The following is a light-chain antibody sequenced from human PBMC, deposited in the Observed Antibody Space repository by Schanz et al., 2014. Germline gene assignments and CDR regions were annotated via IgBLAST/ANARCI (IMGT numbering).Light chain of an antibody. Sequence: EIVLTQSPGTLSLSPGERATLSCRASQSVDSDYLAWYQHKPGQAPRLLIYGASSRATGTPDRFDGGGSGTDFTLTISRLEPEDFAVYYCQQYGSSPRAFGPGTKVDIK. CDR1: QSVDSDY. CDR3: QQYGSSPRA. CDR2: GAS. J-gene: IGKJ3*01. V-gene: IGKV3-20*01.